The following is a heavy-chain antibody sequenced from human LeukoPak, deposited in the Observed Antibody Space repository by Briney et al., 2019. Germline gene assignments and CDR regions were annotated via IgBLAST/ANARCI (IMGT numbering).Heavy chain of an antibody. CDR2: IYTSGST. J-gene: IGHJ6*03. CDR1: GGSISSYY. V-gene: IGHV4-4*07. CDR3: ARGRYESTRLSAYYYYYMDV. Sequence: SETLSLTCTVSGGSISSYYWSWIRQPAAKGLEWIGRIYTSGSTIYNPSLKSRVTMSVDTSKNQFSLKLSSVTAADTAVYYCARGRYESTRLSAYYYYYMDVWGKGTTVTVSS. D-gene: IGHD1-14*01.